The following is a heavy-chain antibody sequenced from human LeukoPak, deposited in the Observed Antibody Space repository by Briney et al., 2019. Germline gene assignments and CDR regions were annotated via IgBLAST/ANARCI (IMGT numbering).Heavy chain of an antibody. Sequence: PSETLSLTCTVSGGSISSYYWSWIRQPPGKGLEWIGYIYCSGSTNYNPSLKSRVTISVDTSKNQFSLKLSSVTAADTAVYYCARSGYDILTGYYLTFDYWGQGTLVTVSS. CDR3: ARSGYDILTGYYLTFDY. CDR2: IYCSGST. V-gene: IGHV4-59*01. J-gene: IGHJ4*02. D-gene: IGHD3-9*01. CDR1: GGSISSYY.